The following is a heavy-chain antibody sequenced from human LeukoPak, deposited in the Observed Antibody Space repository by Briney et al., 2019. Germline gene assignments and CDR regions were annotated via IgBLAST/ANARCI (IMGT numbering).Heavy chain of an antibody. CDR3: AKSLGERPPGDYFDY. Sequence: PGGSLRLSCAASGFTFTSYSMNWVRQAPGKGLEWVSTISGSGGSTYYADSVKGRFTISRDNSKNTLYLQMNSLRAEDTAVYYCAKSLGERPPGDYFDYWGQGTLVTVSS. J-gene: IGHJ4*02. D-gene: IGHD3-10*01. V-gene: IGHV3-23*01. CDR2: ISGSGGST. CDR1: GFTFTSYS.